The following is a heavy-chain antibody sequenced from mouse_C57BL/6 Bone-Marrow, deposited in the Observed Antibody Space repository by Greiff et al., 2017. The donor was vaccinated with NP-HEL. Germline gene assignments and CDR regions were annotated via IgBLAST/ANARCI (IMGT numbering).Heavy chain of an antibody. Sequence: VQLQQPGAELVMPGASVKLSCKASGYTFTSYWMHWVKQRPGQGLEWIGEIDPSDSYTNYNPKFKGKSTLTVDTSSSTAYMQLSSLTSEDSAVYYCARDDGYYVAYWGQGTLVTVSA. J-gene: IGHJ3*01. CDR3: ARDDGYYVAY. CDR2: IDPSDSYT. CDR1: GYTFTSYW. V-gene: IGHV1-69*01. D-gene: IGHD2-3*01.